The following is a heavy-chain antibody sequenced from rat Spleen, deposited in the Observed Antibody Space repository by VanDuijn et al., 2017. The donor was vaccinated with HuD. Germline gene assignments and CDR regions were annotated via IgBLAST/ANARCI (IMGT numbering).Heavy chain of an antibody. CDR1: GFSLTSNG. CDR3: TRDPDWAY. V-gene: IGHV2S12*01. J-gene: IGHJ3*01. CDR2: ISSGGSK. Sequence: QVQLKESGPGLVQPSQTLSLTCTVSGFSLTSNGVSWVRQPPGKGLEWISAISSGGSKYYNSALKSRLSISRDTSKSQVFLKMNSLQTEDTAIYFCTRDPDWAYWGQGTLVTVSS.